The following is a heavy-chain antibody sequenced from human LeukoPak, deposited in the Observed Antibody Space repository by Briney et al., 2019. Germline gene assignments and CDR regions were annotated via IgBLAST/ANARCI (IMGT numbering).Heavy chain of an antibody. CDR2: INPNSGGT. V-gene: IGHV1-2*02. CDR1: GYTFTGYY. Sequence: GASVKVSCKASGYTFTGYYMHWVRQAPGQGLEWMGWINPNSGGTNYAQKFQGRATMTRDTSISTAYMELSRLRSDDTAVYYCAREVRQEEGGYCTNGVCYEGYFDYWGQGTLVTVSS. J-gene: IGHJ4*02. CDR3: AREVRQEEGGYCTNGVCYEGYFDY. D-gene: IGHD2-8*01.